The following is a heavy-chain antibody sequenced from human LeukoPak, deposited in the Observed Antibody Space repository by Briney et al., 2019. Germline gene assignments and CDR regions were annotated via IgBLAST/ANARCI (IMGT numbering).Heavy chain of an antibody. V-gene: IGHV4-4*07. CDR1: GGSISSYY. CDR3: ALLAGYSGGVGDFDY. Sequence: SESLSLTCTVSGGSISSYYWSWIRQPAGKGLEWIGRIYTSGSAILNPSLKSRVTMSVDTSKNQFSLTLSSVTAADTAVYYCALLAGYSGGVGDFDYWGQGTLVTVSS. D-gene: IGHD6-19*01. J-gene: IGHJ4*02. CDR2: IYTSGSA.